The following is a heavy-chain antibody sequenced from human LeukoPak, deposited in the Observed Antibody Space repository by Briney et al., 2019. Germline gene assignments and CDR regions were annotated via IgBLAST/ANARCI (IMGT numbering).Heavy chain of an antibody. J-gene: IGHJ4*02. D-gene: IGHD3-22*01. Sequence: PSETLSLTCAVYGGSFSGYYWGWIRQPPGKGLEWIGSIYDSGSTYYNPSLKSRVTISVDTSRNQFSLTMTSMTAADTAIYYCTRGGGSGYYFGIPRYYFDAWGQGVLVTVSS. CDR3: TRGGGSGYYFGIPRYYFDA. V-gene: IGHV4-34*01. CDR1: GGSFSGYY. CDR2: IYDSGST.